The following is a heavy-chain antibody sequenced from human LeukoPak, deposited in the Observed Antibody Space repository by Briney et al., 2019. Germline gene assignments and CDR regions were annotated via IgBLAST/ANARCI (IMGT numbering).Heavy chain of an antibody. CDR3: AKEFALSIDY. D-gene: IGHD2-21*01. CDR2: ISGDGGST. Sequence: GGSLRLSCAASGFTFDDYAMHWVRQAPGEGLKWVSLISGDGGSTYYADSVKGRFTISRDNSKNSLYLQMNSLRTEDTALYYCAKEFALSIDYWGQGTLVTVSS. V-gene: IGHV3-43*02. CDR1: GFTFDDYA. J-gene: IGHJ4*02.